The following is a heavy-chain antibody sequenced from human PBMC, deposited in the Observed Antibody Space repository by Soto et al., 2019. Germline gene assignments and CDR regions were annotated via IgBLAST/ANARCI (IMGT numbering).Heavy chain of an antibody. V-gene: IGHV3-72*01. CDR2: IRRTANSYTT. CDR1: GLIFSDYH. J-gene: IGHJ6*02. D-gene: IGHD6-19*01. CDR3: AMLGGWSGGSNDMDV. Sequence: EVQLVESGGGLVQPGGSLRLSCAASGLIFSDYHMDWVRQAPGKGLEWVGRIRRTANSYTTEYAASVNGRFTISRDGSKNSLYLQMNSLKTEDTDVYYCAMLGGWSGGSNDMDVWGQGTTVTVSS.